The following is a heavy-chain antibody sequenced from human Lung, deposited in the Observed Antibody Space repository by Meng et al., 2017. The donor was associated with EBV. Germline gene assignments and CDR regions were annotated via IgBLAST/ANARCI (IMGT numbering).Heavy chain of an antibody. D-gene: IGHD2-2*01. CDR2: INTNTGNP. J-gene: IGHJ4*02. V-gene: IGHV7-4-1*02. Sequence: QVQLVQSGSALKKPGASVKVSCKAAGYTFTSYAMNWVRQATGQGLEWMGWINTNTGNPTYAQGFTGRFVFSLDTSVSTAYLQISSLKAEDTAVYYCARETLGYCSSTSCYIGPPDYWGQGTLVTVSS. CDR1: GYTFTSYA. CDR3: ARETLGYCSSTSCYIGPPDY.